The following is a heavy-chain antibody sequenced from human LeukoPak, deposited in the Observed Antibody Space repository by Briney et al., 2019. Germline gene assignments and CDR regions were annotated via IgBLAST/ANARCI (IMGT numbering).Heavy chain of an antibody. D-gene: IGHD3-10*01. CDR1: GYSFTTYW. Sequence: GESLKISCKTSGYSFTTYWIGWVRQMPGKGLEWMGIIYPGDSDTRYSPSFQGQVTISADKSISTAYLHWRSLESSDTAIYYCARRGDGMDVWGQGTTVTVSS. J-gene: IGHJ6*02. CDR3: ARRGDGMDV. CDR2: IYPGDSDT. V-gene: IGHV5-51*01.